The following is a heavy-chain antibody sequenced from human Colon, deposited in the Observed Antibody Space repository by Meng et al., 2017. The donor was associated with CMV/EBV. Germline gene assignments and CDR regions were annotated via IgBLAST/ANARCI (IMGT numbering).Heavy chain of an antibody. V-gene: IGHV3-48*03. D-gene: IGHD2-2*01. CDR3: ARDFYCRSTSCYLAYYYYGMDV. J-gene: IGHJ6*02. CDR1: GFTFSSYE. Sequence: GGSLRLSCAASGFTFSSYEMNWVRQAPGKGLEWVSYISSSGSTIYYADSVKGRFTISRDNAKNSLYLQMNSLRAEDTAVYYCARDFYCRSTSCYLAYYYYGMDVWGQGTTVTVSS. CDR2: ISSSGSTI.